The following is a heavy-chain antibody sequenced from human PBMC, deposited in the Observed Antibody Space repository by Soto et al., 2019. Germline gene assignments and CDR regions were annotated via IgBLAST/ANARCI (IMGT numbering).Heavy chain of an antibody. Sequence: SVKVSCKASGGTFSSYAISWVRQAPGQGLEWMGGIIPIFGTANYAQKFQGRVTITADESTSTAYMELSSLRSEDTAVYYCAGGASPQATVTHHDAFDIWGQGTMVTVSS. CDR1: GGTFSSYA. J-gene: IGHJ3*02. CDR2: IIPIFGTA. CDR3: AGGASPQATVTHHDAFDI. V-gene: IGHV1-69*13. D-gene: IGHD4-4*01.